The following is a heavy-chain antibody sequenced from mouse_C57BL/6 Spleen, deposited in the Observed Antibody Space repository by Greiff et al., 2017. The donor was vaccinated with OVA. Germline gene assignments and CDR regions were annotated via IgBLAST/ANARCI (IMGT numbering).Heavy chain of an antibody. D-gene: IGHD2-1*01. J-gene: IGHJ4*01. CDR1: GYTFTDYN. Sequence: EVQLVESGPELVKPGASVKIPCKASGYTFTDYNMDWVKQSHGKSLEWIGDINPNNGGTIYNQKFKGKATLTVDKSSSTAYMELRSLTSEDTAVYYCAREGNYGNDYYAMDYWGQGTSVTVSS. CDR3: AREGNYGNDYYAMDY. V-gene: IGHV1-18*01. CDR2: INPNNGGT.